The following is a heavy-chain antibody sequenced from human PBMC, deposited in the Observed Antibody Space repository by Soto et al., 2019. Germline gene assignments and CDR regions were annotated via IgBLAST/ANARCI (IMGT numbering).Heavy chain of an antibody. CDR1: GFSLSNARMG. J-gene: IGHJ2*01. D-gene: IGHD6-19*01. CDR3: ARRQYSGGWSDYWYFDL. Sequence: QVTLKESGPVLVKPTETLTLTCTVSGFSLSNARMGVSWIRQPPGQALEWLAHIFSNDETSYSTSLKSRLTISKDTSKSQVVLTMTNMDPVDTATYYCARRQYSGGWSDYWYFDLWGRGSLVTVSS. CDR2: IFSNDET. V-gene: IGHV2-26*01.